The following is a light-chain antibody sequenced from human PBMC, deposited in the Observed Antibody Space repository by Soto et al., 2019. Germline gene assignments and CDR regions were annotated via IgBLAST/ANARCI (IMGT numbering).Light chain of an antibody. J-gene: IGKJ1*01. Sequence: EIVLTQSPGTLSLSPGERAALSCRASQSVSSSYLAWYQQKSGQAPRLLINGASSRATAIPDRFSGSGSGTAFTLTISRLEPEDFAVYYCHQYGSSPPWTFGQGTKV. CDR1: QSVSSSY. V-gene: IGKV3-20*01. CDR2: GAS. CDR3: HQYGSSPPWT.